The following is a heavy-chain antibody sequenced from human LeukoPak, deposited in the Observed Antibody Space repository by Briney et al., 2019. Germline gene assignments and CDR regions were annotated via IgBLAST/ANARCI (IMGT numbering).Heavy chain of an antibody. D-gene: IGHD5-18*01. CDR3: ARSGYSYGFAFDI. J-gene: IGHJ3*02. Sequence: SVKVSCKASGYRLTNYYMHWVRQAPGQGLEWMGRIIPILGIANYAQKFQGRVTITADKSTSTAYMELSSLRSEDTAVYYCARSGYSYGFAFDIWGQGTMVTVSS. CDR2: IIPILGIA. CDR1: GYRLTNYY. V-gene: IGHV1-69*02.